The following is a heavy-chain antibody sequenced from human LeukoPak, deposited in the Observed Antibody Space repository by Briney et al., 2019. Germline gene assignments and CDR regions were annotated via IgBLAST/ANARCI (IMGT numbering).Heavy chain of an antibody. Sequence: SETLSLTCTVSGGSISSHYWSWIRQPPGKGLEWIGYIYYSGSTNYNPSLKSRVTISVDTSKNQLSLKLSSVTAADTAVYYCARWGLWEYWGQGTLVTVSS. J-gene: IGHJ4*02. CDR1: GGSISSHY. V-gene: IGHV4-59*11. D-gene: IGHD5-18*01. CDR3: ARWGLWEY. CDR2: IYYSGST.